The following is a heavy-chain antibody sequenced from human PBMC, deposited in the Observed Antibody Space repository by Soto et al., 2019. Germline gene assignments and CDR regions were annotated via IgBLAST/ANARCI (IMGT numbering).Heavy chain of an antibody. Sequence: GASVKVSCKASGYTFTSYYMHWVRQAPGQGLEWMGIINPSGGSTSYAQKFRGRVTMTRDTSTSTVYMELSSLRSEDTAVYYCARGKSGLYYYDSSGYYPTPDYCGQGTLVTVSS. J-gene: IGHJ4*02. V-gene: IGHV1-46*01. CDR2: INPSGGST. CDR1: GYTFTSYY. D-gene: IGHD3-22*01. CDR3: ARGKSGLYYYDSSGYYPTPDY.